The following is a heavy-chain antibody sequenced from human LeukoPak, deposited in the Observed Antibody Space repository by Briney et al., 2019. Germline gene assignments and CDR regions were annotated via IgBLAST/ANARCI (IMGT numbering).Heavy chain of an antibody. V-gene: IGHV1-69*04. CDR1: GGAFSSYA. Sequence: ASVKVSCKASGGAFSSYAISWVRQAPGQGLEWMGRIIPILGIANYAQKFQGRVTMTRDTSISTAYMELSRLRSDDTAVYYCARETTVEGIDYWGQGTLVTVSS. D-gene: IGHD4-11*01. J-gene: IGHJ4*02. CDR3: ARETTVEGIDY. CDR2: IIPILGIA.